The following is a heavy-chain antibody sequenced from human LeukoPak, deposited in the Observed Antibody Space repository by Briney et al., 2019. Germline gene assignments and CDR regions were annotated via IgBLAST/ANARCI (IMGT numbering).Heavy chain of an antibody. J-gene: IGHJ4*02. CDR3: AARGGVALSY. Sequence: SETLSLTCTVSGGSISSYYWSWIQQPPGKGLEWIGYIYYSGSTNYNPSLKSRVTISVDTSKNQFSLKLSSVTAADTAVYYCAARGGVALSYWGQGTLVTVSS. D-gene: IGHD3-16*01. V-gene: IGHV4-59*08. CDR2: IYYSGST. CDR1: GGSISSYY.